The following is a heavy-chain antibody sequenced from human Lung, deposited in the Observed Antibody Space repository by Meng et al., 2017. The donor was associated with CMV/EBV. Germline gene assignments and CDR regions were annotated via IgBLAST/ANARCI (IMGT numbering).Heavy chain of an antibody. Sequence: SVKVSXKTSGGTFSSYTISWVRQAPGQGLEWMGRIIPILGIASYSQKFQGRVTITADKSTSTAYMELSSLRSEETAVYYCAKWGWGALYGGMDVWGQGTXVTVSS. CDR3: AKWGWGALYGGMDV. D-gene: IGHD3-16*01. CDR1: GGTFSSYT. J-gene: IGHJ6*02. CDR2: IIPILGIA. V-gene: IGHV1-69*02.